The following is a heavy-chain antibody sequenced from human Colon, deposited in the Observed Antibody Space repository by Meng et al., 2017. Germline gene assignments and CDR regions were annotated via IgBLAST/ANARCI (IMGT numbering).Heavy chain of an antibody. CDR1: SGSFSSSNW. V-gene: IGHV4-4*02. D-gene: IGHD3-10*01. J-gene: IGHJ4*02. Sequence: GGVQERGPGLVKPSGTLSLTCTVSSGSFSSSNWWTWVRQPPGKGLEWIGEIYHSGNTNYNPSLKSRVTISVDKSKNQFSLKLNSVTAADTAVYFCARRAPLWFGELASFDSWGQGTLVTVSS. CDR3: ARRAPLWFGELASFDS. CDR2: IYHSGNT.